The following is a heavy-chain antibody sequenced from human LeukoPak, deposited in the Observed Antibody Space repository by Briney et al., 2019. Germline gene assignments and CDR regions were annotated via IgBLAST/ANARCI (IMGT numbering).Heavy chain of an antibody. CDR2: MYYRGNT. D-gene: IGHD6-13*01. Sequence: PSETLSLTCTVSGGSISSYYWSWIRQPPGKGLEWIGYMYYRGNTYYDPSLKSRVTISIDTPNNQFSLKLSSVTAADTAVYYCATGVHGIAAAGDYYFDYWGQGTLVTVSS. CDR3: ATGVHGIAAAGDYYFDY. CDR1: GGSISSYY. J-gene: IGHJ4*02. V-gene: IGHV4-59*01.